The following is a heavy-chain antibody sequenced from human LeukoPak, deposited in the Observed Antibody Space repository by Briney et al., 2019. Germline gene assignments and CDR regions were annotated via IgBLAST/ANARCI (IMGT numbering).Heavy chain of an antibody. CDR1: GYTFTSSA. Sequence: ASVKVSCKASGYTFTSSAISWVRQAPGQGLAWMGGIIPIFGTANYAQKFQGRVTITADESTSTAYMELSSLRSEDTAVYYCASENSGYDSWYFDLWGRGTLVTVSS. CDR2: IIPIFGTA. CDR3: ASENSGYDSWYFDL. J-gene: IGHJ2*01. D-gene: IGHD5-12*01. V-gene: IGHV1-69*13.